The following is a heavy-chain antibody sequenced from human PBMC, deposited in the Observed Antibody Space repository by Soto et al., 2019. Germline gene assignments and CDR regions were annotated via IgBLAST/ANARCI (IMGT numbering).Heavy chain of an antibody. CDR3: AGVSWFRGMDV. CDR1: GYTFTSYY. CDR2: INPSGGST. D-gene: IGHD3-10*01. Sequence: ASVKVSCKASGYTFTSYYMHWVRQAPGQGLEWMGIINPSGGSTSYAQKFQGRVTINPDTSKNQFSLQLYSVTPEDTAVYYCAGVSWFRGMDVWGQGTPVTVSS. J-gene: IGHJ6*02. V-gene: IGHV1-46*01.